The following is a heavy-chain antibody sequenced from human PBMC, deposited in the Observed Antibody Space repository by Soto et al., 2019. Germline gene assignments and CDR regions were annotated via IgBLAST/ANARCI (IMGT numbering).Heavy chain of an antibody. D-gene: IGHD3-22*01. V-gene: IGHV5-51*01. J-gene: IGHJ5*02. CDR1: GYRFTSYW. CDR2: IFPSDPDT. CDR3: ARKDKSGYFNWFDP. Sequence: GESLKISCRTSGYRFTSYWIAWVRQMPGKGLEWMGIIFPSDPDTRYSPSFQGQVTISADRSTSTVFLQWASLKVSDTAVYFCARKDKSGYFNWFDPWGQGTPVTV.